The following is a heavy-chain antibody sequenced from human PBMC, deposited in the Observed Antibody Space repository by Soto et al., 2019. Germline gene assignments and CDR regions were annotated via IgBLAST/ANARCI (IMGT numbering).Heavy chain of an antibody. CDR1: GYTFTSYA. J-gene: IGHJ5*02. CDR3: ARDYASSSDWLDT. V-gene: IGHV1-18*01. CDR2: ISGYNHNT. D-gene: IGHD6-6*01. Sequence: XSVKVSCKASGYTFTSYAIIWVRQAPGQGLEWMGWISGYNHNTKYAQKFQGRLTMTTDTSTSTAYMELRSLRSDDTAVYYCARDYASSSDWLDTWGQGTLVTVSS.